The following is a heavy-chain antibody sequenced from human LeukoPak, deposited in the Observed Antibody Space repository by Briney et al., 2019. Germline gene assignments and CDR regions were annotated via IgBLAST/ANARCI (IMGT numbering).Heavy chain of an antibody. CDR3: AKSHSGSSYTAFDI. CDR2: FSGGGGST. V-gene: IGHV3-23*01. D-gene: IGHD1-26*01. Sequence: PGGSLRLSCVASGFTYSHNGMHWVRQAPGEGLEWVSVFSGGGGSTYYADSVKGRFTISRDNSKNTLYLQMNSLRAEDTAVYYCAKSHSGSSYTAFDIWGQGTMVTVSS. J-gene: IGHJ3*02. CDR1: GFTYSHNG.